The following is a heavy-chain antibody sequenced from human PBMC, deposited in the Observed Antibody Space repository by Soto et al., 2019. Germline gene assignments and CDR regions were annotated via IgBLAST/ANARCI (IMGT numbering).Heavy chain of an antibody. CDR2: IQSGGPT. V-gene: IGHV3-66*01. Sequence: GGSLRLSCAASGFTVSSKYMSWVRQAPGKGLEWVSLIQSGGPTYYADSVKGRFTISRDTSENTLHLQMDSLRAEDTAVYYCARDDVLFDCGRCYGVLLAVWGKGTTVPVSS. J-gene: IGHJ6*04. CDR3: ARDDVLFDCGRCYGVLLAV. CDR1: GFTVSSKY. D-gene: IGHD1-1*01.